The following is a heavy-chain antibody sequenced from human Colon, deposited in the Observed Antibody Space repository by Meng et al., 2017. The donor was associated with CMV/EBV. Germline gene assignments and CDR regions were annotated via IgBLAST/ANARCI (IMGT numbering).Heavy chain of an antibody. D-gene: IGHD1-1*01. V-gene: IGHV1-18*01. Sequence: QFQRVLLWAWGKEPGAYVLVSVRSSGYTFTSYGINWVRQAPGQGLEWMGWISGSTGYTNRAQKFQGRVTMTTDTSTSTAYLALTSLTSNDTAVYYCARGRPNWSGVLDYWGQGTLVTVSS. CDR3: ARGRPNWSGVLDY. CDR2: ISGSTGYT. CDR1: GYTFTSYG. J-gene: IGHJ4*02.